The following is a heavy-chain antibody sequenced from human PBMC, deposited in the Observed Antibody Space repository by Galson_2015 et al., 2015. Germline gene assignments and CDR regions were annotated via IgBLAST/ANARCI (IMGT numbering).Heavy chain of an antibody. Sequence: SLRLSCAASGFTVSSSYMTWVRQTPGKGPEWVALIQSDGTTYYTDSVKGRVSISRDNPKNTLYLQMNSLRVGDTAVYYCRRGHWGDIQYWGQGTLVTVSS. CDR3: RRGHWGDIQY. J-gene: IGHJ4*02. CDR1: GFTVSSSY. V-gene: IGHV3-53*01. CDR2: IQSDGTT. D-gene: IGHD7-27*01.